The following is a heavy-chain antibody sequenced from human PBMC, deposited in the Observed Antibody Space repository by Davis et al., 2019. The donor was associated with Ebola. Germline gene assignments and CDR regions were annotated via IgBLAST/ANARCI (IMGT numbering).Heavy chain of an antibody. J-gene: IGHJ6*03. CDR1: GFTFTDYY. D-gene: IGHD3-10*01. CDR2: ISLNNGST. CDR3: ARAAGIYLDDDPYYYYYMDV. Sequence: ASVKVSCKASGFTFTDYYMHWVRQAPGQGPEWMGWISLNNGSTKYSHKFQGRVTMTRDTSINTAHVELSGLRSDDTAVYYCARAAGIYLDDDPYYYYYMDVWGKGTTVTVSS. V-gene: IGHV1-2*02.